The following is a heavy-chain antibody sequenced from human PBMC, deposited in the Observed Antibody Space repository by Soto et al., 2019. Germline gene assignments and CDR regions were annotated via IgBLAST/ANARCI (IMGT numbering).Heavy chain of an antibody. Sequence: PGGSLRLSCAASGFTFSSYWMHWVRQVPGKGLVWASRINSDGSSTTYADSVRGRFTISRDNAKNTLYLQMHSLRAEDTAVYYCARDIVVVVATSDYGMDVWGQGTTVTV. CDR1: GFTFSSYW. CDR3: ARDIVVVVATSDYGMDV. V-gene: IGHV3-74*01. D-gene: IGHD2-15*01. CDR2: INSDGSST. J-gene: IGHJ6*02.